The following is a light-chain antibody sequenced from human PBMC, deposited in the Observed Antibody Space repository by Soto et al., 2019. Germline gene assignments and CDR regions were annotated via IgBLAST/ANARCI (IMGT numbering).Light chain of an antibody. Sequence: DIQMTQSPSSVSASVGDSLTITCRASQGITSWVAWYQHKPGRAPKLLIYAASRLQSGVPSRFSGSGSGTDFPLTISSLQPEDFGTYYCQQTSSFHLTLGGETKVDIK. V-gene: IGKV1-12*01. J-gene: IGKJ4*01. CDR3: QQTSSFHLT. CDR2: AAS. CDR1: QGITSW.